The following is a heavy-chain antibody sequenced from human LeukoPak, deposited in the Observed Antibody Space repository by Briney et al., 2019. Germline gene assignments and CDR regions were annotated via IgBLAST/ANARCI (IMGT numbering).Heavy chain of an antibody. CDR1: GYSISTGYY. D-gene: IGHD4-17*01. V-gene: IGHV4-38-2*02. Sequence: KPSETLSLTCTVSGYSISTGYYWDWIRQPPGKGLEWIGTFYHGGSTYYNPSLKSRVTISVDTSKNQFSLNLTSVTAADTAVYYCARLPTVTFFDYWGQGTLVTVSS. CDR2: FYHGGST. CDR3: ARLPTVTFFDY. J-gene: IGHJ4*02.